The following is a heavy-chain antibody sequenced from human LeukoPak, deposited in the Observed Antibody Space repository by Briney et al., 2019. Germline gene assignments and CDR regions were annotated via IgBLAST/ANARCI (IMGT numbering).Heavy chain of an antibody. CDR3: ARATYYYDTSNFRFDP. D-gene: IGHD3-22*01. V-gene: IGHV4-61*01. CDR2: IYYSGST. J-gene: IGHJ5*02. Sequence: SETLSLTCTVSGYSISSGYLWGWIRQPPGKGLEWIGYIYYSGSTNYNPSLKSRITISVDTSKNQFSLKLSSVTAADTAVYYCARATYYYDTSNFRFDPWGQGTLVTVSS. CDR1: GYSISSGYL.